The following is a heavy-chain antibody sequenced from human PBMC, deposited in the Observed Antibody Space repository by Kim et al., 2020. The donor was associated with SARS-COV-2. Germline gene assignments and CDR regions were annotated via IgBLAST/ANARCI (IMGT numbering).Heavy chain of an antibody. J-gene: IGHJ3*02. V-gene: IGHV3-48*02. D-gene: IGHD3-10*01. CDR3: ARDRVTMVRGVIIIGAFDI. Sequence: GGSLRLSCAASGFTFSSYSMNWVRQAPGKGLEWVSYISSSSSTIYYADSVKGRFTISRDNAKNSLYLQMNSLRDEDTAVYYCARDRVTMVRGVIIIGAFDIWGQGTMVTVSS. CDR1: GFTFSSYS. CDR2: ISSSSSTI.